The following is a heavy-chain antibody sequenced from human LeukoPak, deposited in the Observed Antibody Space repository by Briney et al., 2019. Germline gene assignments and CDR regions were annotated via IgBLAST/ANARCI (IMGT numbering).Heavy chain of an antibody. J-gene: IGHJ3*02. CDR1: GGSISSGGYY. CDR3: ARHVELSSSEAFDI. CDR2: IYYSGST. V-gene: IGHV4-61*08. D-gene: IGHD6-13*01. Sequence: SETLSLTCTVSGGSISSGGYYWSWIRQPPGKGLEWIGYIYYSGSTSYNPSLKSRVTISVDTSKNQFSLKLSSVTAADTAVYYCARHVELSSSEAFDIWGQGTMVTVSS.